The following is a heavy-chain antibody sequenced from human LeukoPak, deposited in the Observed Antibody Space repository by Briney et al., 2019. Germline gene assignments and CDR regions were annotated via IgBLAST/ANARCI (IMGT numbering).Heavy chain of an antibody. J-gene: IGHJ6*03. V-gene: IGHV4-39*01. D-gene: IGHD3-10*01. CDR1: GGSISSSSYY. CDR2: IYYRGSP. Sequence: PSQTLSLTCTVSGGSISSSSYYWGWIRQPPGKGLQWIGAIYYRGSPYYNPSLKSRVTISVDTSKNQFSLKLSSVTAADTAVYYCASSSGKFFRHYYYYMDVWGKGTTVTVSS. CDR3: ASSSGKFFRHYYYYMDV.